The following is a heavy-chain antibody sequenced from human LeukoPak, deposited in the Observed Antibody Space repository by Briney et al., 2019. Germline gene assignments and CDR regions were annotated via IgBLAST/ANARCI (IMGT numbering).Heavy chain of an antibody. D-gene: IGHD6-19*01. J-gene: IGHJ4*02. CDR3: ARVLRLYYFDY. CDR2: ISSSSSYI. Sequence: GGPLRLSCAASGFTFSSYSMNWVRQAPGKGLEWVSSISSSSSYIYYADSVKGRFTISRDNAKNSLYLQMNSLRAEDTAVYYCARVLRLYYFDYWGQGTLVTVSS. V-gene: IGHV3-21*01. CDR1: GFTFSSYS.